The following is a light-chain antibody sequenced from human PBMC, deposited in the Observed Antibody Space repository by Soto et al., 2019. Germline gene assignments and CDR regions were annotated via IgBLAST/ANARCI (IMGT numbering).Light chain of an antibody. V-gene: IGLV2-14*01. CDR2: DVS. Sequence: QSALTQPASVSGSPGQSITISYTGTSSDVGGYNYVSWYQQHPGKAPKLMIYDVSDRPSGVSNRFSGSKSGNTASLTISGLQDEDEADYYCSSYTSSSTYGFGTGTKFTVL. CDR1: SSDVGGYNY. J-gene: IGLJ1*01. CDR3: SSYTSSSTYG.